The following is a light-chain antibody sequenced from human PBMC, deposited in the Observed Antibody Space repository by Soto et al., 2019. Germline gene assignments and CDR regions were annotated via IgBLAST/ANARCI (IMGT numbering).Light chain of an antibody. CDR3: SSYAGRNNAVV. V-gene: IGLV2-8*01. CDR2: GVS. J-gene: IGLJ2*01. Sequence: QSALTQPPSASGSPGQSVTISCTGTSSDVGGYNSVSWYQQHPGKAPKLMLYGVSTRPSGVPDRFSGSKSGNTASLTVSGLQAEDEADYYCSSYAGRNNAVVFGGGTKVTVL. CDR1: SSDVGGYNS.